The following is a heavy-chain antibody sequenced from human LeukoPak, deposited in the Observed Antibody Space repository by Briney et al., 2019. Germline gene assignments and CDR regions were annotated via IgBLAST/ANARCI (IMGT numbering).Heavy chain of an antibody. D-gene: IGHD1-14*01. V-gene: IGHV3-30*05. CDR2: ISYSGE. CDR1: GFTFSSYG. J-gene: IGHJ3*01. CDR3: ARNHFNQNVFDV. Sequence: PGGSLRLSCAASGFTFSSYGMHWVRQAPGKGLEWVTIISYSGESYADSVRGRFAISRDNSKNTVYLQMDSLRADDAAMYYCARNHFNQNVFDVWGQGTMVTVSS.